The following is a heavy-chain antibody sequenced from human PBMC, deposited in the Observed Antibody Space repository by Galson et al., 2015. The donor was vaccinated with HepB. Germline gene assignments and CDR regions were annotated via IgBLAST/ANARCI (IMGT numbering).Heavy chain of an antibody. CDR1: GDSVSINSAG. CDR2: TYYRSKWYS. D-gene: IGHD2/OR15-2a*01. CDR3: ARGEIALNSYDS. V-gene: IGHV6-1*01. Sequence: CAISGDSVSINSAGWNWIRQSPSRGLEWLGRTYYRSKWYSDYAVSMKSRITSNPDTSKNQITLQLKSVTPDDTAVYYCARGEIALNSYDSWGQGTLVTVSS. J-gene: IGHJ5*01.